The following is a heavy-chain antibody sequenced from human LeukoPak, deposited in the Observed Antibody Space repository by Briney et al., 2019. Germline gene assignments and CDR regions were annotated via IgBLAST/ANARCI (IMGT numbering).Heavy chain of an antibody. Sequence: GGSLRLSCAASGFTFVSYTMNWVRQAPGKGLEWVSSISSSSTYIYYADSVKGRFTISRDNAKNSLSLQMNSLRAEDTAVYYCARDYGSGNCFLYFDSWGQGTLVTVSS. V-gene: IGHV3-21*01. CDR3: ARDYGSGNCFLYFDS. D-gene: IGHD3-10*01. J-gene: IGHJ4*02. CDR1: GFTFVSYT. CDR2: ISSSSTYI.